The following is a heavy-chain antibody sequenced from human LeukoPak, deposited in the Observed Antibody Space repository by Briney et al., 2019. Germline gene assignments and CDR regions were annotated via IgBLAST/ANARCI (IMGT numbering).Heavy chain of an antibody. V-gene: IGHV4-30-4*08. CDR2: IYYSGTT. D-gene: IGHD2-15*01. Sequence: LRLSCAASGFTFSSYAMHWVRQPPGKGLEWIGYIYYSGTTYYNPSLKSRVTISIDTSKNQFSLKLSSVTAADTAVYYCARDLFSYTTLRYFDYWGQGALVTVSS. CDR3: ARDLFSYTTLRYFDY. CDR1: GFTFSSYAMH. J-gene: IGHJ4*02.